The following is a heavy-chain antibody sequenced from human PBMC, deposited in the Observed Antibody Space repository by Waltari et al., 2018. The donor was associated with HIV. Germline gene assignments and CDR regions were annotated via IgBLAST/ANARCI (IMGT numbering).Heavy chain of an antibody. J-gene: IGHJ6*02. CDR1: QFWFGSYW. D-gene: IGHD1-26*01. CDR3: ARGDQWGIFLDSYYGLDV. Sequence: EALLVESGGGVVKPGGSLRLSCEASQFWFGSYWMVWVRQASGKGLEWVANINQDATKKNYAESVKGRFSVSRDNGKYSVFLEMNRLRVQDTAVYFCARGDQWGIFLDSYYGLDVWGRGTTVIVSS. CDR2: INQDATKK. V-gene: IGHV3-7*01.